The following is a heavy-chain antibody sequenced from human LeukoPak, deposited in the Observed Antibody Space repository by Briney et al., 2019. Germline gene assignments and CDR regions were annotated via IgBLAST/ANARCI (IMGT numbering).Heavy chain of an antibody. CDR3: AREVYGGATFLYY. V-gene: IGHV3-74*01. J-gene: IGHJ4*02. CDR1: GFTFSSYW. D-gene: IGHD1-26*01. Sequence: GGSLRLSCAASGFTFSSYWMRWVRQAPGKGLVWVSRINSDGSSTSYADSVKGRFTISRDNAKNTLYLQMNSLRAEDTAVYYCAREVYGGATFLYYWGQGTLVTVSS. CDR2: INSDGSST.